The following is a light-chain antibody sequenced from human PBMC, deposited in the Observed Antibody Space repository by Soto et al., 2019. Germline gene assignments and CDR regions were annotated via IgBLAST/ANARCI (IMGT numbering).Light chain of an antibody. J-gene: IGKJ1*01. Sequence: DIVMTQSPDSLAVSLGERATINCKSSRGVLYSSNNKNYLAWYQQKPGQPPKLLIYWASTRESGVPDRFSGSGTGTEFTLTISSLQAEDVAIYFCQQYYNNPWTFGQGTKVEIK. CDR2: WAS. V-gene: IGKV4-1*01. CDR1: RGVLYSSNNKNY. CDR3: QQYYNNPWT.